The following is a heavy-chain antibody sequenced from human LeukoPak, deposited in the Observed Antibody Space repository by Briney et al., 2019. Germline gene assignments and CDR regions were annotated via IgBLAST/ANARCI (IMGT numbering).Heavy chain of an antibody. CDR2: IYFSGST. Sequence: SETLSLTCTVSGGSISSYYWSWIRQPPGKGREWIGYIYFSGSTNYNLSLQRQVTISLDTSKNQFSQKLSPGAAADPAVYCCGNADVIMSDYYYYYMDVWGKGTTVTVSS. D-gene: IGHD3-10*01. V-gene: IGHV4-59*01. CDR3: GNADVIMSDYYYYYMDV. CDR1: GGSISSYY. J-gene: IGHJ6*03.